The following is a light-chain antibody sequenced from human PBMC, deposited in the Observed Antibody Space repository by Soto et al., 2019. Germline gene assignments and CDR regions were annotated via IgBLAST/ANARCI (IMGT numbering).Light chain of an antibody. Sequence: QSALTQPASVSGSPGQSITISCTGTSSDVGGYNYVAWYQQHPGKVPRLMIYEVSNRPSGVSNRFSGSKPGSTASLTISGLQAEDEADYYCISYTSSSTSYVFGTGTKLTVL. CDR1: SSDVGGYNY. CDR2: EVS. J-gene: IGLJ1*01. V-gene: IGLV2-14*01. CDR3: ISYTSSSTSYV.